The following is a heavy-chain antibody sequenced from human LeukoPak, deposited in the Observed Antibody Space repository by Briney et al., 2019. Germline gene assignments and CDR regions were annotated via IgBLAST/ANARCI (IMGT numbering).Heavy chain of an antibody. J-gene: IGHJ4*02. CDR3: AKGYYFDILSGYSSLDS. CDR1: GFTFSSYG. Sequence: GGSLRLSCAASGFTFSSYGMSWVRQAPGKGLEWVSTISGSGGSTYYADSVKGRFTISRDNSKNTLYLQMNSLRAEDTAAYYCAKGYYFDILSGYSSLDSWGQGTLVTVSS. D-gene: IGHD3-9*01. CDR2: ISGSGGST. V-gene: IGHV3-23*01.